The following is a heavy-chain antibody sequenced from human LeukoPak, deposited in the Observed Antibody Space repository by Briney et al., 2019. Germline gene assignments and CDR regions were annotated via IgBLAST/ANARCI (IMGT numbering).Heavy chain of an antibody. CDR3: ASGIAAAGISSDY. Sequence: GGSLRLSCAASGFTFSTYSMNWVRQAPGKGLEWVSSISSSSSYIYYADSVEGRFTISRDNAKNSLYLQMNSLRAEDTAVYYCASGIAAAGISSDYWGQGTLVTVSS. CDR2: ISSSSSYI. CDR1: GFTFSTYS. D-gene: IGHD6-13*01. V-gene: IGHV3-21*01. J-gene: IGHJ4*02.